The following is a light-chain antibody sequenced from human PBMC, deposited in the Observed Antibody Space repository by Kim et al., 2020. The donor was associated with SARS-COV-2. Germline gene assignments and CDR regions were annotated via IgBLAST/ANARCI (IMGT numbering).Light chain of an antibody. Sequence: TTVLIRCARSSGSIASYFVQWFQQRPGSSPTTVIYEDHKRTSGVPELFSGSIDTSSNSASLTISGLRAEDEADYYCQSYNDNDWVFGGGTQLTVL. CDR3: QSYNDNDWV. J-gene: IGLJ3*02. CDR2: EDH. CDR1: SGSIASYF. V-gene: IGLV6-57*01.